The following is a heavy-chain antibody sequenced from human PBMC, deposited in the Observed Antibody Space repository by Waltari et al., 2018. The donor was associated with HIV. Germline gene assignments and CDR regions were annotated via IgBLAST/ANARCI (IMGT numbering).Heavy chain of an antibody. Sequence: EVQLVESGGGLAQPGGSLRLSCVASGFTFGSFAMSWVRQAPGKGLEVVSALSGSGDKTYSPDSVKGRFIISRDNSKNTLYLQMNSLRAEDTAVYYCAKGSKGFDYWGQGTLVTVSS. CDR2: LSGSGDKT. CDR1: GFTFGSFA. J-gene: IGHJ4*02. CDR3: AKGSKGFDY. V-gene: IGHV3-23*04.